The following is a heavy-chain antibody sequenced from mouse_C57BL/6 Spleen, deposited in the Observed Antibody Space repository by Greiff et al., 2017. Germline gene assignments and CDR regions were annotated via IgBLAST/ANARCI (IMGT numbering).Heavy chain of an antibody. V-gene: IGHV1-66*01. Sequence: QVQLQQSGPELVKPGASVKISCKASGYSFTSYYIHWVKQRPGQGLEWIGWIYPGSGNTKYNEKFKGKATLTADTSSSTAYMQLSSLTSEDSAVYYCARRYGNYPLDYWGQGTTLTVSS. J-gene: IGHJ2*01. D-gene: IGHD2-1*01. CDR2: IYPGSGNT. CDR3: ARRYGNYPLDY. CDR1: GYSFTSYY.